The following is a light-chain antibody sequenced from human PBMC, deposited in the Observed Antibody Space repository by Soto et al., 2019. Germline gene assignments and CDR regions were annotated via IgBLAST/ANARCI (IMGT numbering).Light chain of an antibody. CDR3: NSYRTISTYV. CDR1: TSDIGGYNF. V-gene: IGLV2-14*01. CDR2: DVR. Sequence: QSALTQPASVSGSPGQSITISCTGTTSDIGGYNFVSWYQQHPGKAPKLLIYDVRNRPSGVSNRFSGSKSGNTASLTISGLQDEDEDDYYCNSYRTISTYVFGSGTKLTVL. J-gene: IGLJ1*01.